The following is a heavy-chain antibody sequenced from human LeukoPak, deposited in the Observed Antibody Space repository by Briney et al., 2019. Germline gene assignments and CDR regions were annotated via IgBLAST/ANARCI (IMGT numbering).Heavy chain of an antibody. CDR2: IYPGDSDT. Sequence: GESLKISCKGSGYSFTSYWIGWVRQLPGKGLEWMGIIYPGDSDTRYSPSFQGQVTISADKSISTAYLQWSSLKASDTAMYYCARLRVPTTVTTRYFDYWGQGTLVTVSS. J-gene: IGHJ4*02. CDR1: GYSFTSYW. V-gene: IGHV5-51*01. CDR3: ARLRVPTTVTTRYFDY. D-gene: IGHD4-17*01.